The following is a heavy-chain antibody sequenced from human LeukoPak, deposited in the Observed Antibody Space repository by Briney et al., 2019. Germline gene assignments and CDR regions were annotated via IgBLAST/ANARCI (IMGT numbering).Heavy chain of an antibody. Sequence: PSETLSLTCTVSGGSISSSSYYWGWIRQPPGKGLEWIGSIYYSGSTYYNPSLRSRVTISVDTSKNQFSLKLSSVTAADTAVYYCARPRWNDVLGAFDIWGQGTMVTVSS. CDR2: IYYSGST. D-gene: IGHD1-1*01. V-gene: IGHV4-39*01. J-gene: IGHJ3*02. CDR3: ARPRWNDVLGAFDI. CDR1: GGSISSSSYY.